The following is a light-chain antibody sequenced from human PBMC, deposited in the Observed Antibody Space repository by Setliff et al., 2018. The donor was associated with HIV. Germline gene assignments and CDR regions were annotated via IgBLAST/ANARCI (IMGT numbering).Light chain of an antibody. Sequence: QSALTQPASVSGSPGQSINISCTGTTSDVGSYNFVSWYQQFSDKVPNLIIYEVSKRPSGVSDRFSASKSGNTASLTISGLQADDEADYHCCSYGGVYGLRIFGTGTKVTV. J-gene: IGLJ1*01. CDR3: CSYGGVYGLRI. V-gene: IGLV2-23*02. CDR1: TSDVGSYNF. CDR2: EVS.